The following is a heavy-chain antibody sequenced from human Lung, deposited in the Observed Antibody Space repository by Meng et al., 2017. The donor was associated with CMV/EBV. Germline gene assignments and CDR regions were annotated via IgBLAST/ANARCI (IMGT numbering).Heavy chain of an antibody. V-gene: IGHV3-21*01. Sequence: GEXXKISCAASGFTFSSYSMNWVRQAPGKGLEWVSSISSSSSYIYYADSVKGRFTISRDNAKNSLYLQMNSLRAEDTAVYYCAGDAEQLVRGGGMDVWGQGTXVTVSS. D-gene: IGHD6-6*01. CDR1: GFTFSSYS. CDR2: ISSSSSYI. CDR3: AGDAEQLVRGGGMDV. J-gene: IGHJ6*02.